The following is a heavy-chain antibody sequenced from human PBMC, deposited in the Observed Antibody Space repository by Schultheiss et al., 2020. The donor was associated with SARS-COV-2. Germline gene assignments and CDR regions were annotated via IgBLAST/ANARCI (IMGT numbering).Heavy chain of an antibody. CDR3: ARVGETTYYGNYYYGMDV. J-gene: IGHJ6*02. CDR2: IIPIFGTA. V-gene: IGHV1-69*05. Sequence: SVKVSCKASGGTFSSYAISWVRQAPGQGLEWMGGIIPIFGTANYAQKFQGRVTMTTDTSTSTAYMELRSLRSDDTAVYYCARVGETTYYGNYYYGMDVWGQGTTVTVSS. D-gene: IGHD3-10*01. CDR1: GGTFSSYA.